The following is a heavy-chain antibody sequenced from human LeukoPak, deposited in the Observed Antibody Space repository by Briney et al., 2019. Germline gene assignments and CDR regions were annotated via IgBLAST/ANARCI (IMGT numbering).Heavy chain of an antibody. V-gene: IGHV1-3*01. D-gene: IGHD5-24*01. J-gene: IGHJ4*02. Sequence: ASVKVSCKASEYTFTDYAINWVRQAPGQRLEWMGWINAGNGNTRYSQRFQGRVTITRDTSASTAYMELGSLTSEDTAVYYCARGRWSATTASYYLDFWGQGTLVTVSS. CDR3: ARGRWSATTASYYLDF. CDR1: EYTFTDYA. CDR2: INAGNGNT.